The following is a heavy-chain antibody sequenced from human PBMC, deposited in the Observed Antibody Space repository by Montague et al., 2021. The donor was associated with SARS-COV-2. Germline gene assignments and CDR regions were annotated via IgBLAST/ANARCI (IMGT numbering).Heavy chain of an antibody. J-gene: IGHJ4*02. CDR1: GYSITNGYY. CDR2: IYHSGDS. D-gene: IGHD2/OR15-2a*01. CDR3: ARVPDPMRFHSDASEYYSYFDS. V-gene: IGHV4-38-2*02. Sequence: SETLSLTCTVSGYSITNGYYWAWIRQPPGKGLEWIGMIYHSGDSYYNPSLKSRVTISVDTSKNQFSLRLSDVSAADTALYYCARVPDPMRFHSDASEYYSYFDSWGQGALVTGSS.